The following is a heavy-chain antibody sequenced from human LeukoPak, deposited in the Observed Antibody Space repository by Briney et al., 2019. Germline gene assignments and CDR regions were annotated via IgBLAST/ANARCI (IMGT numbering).Heavy chain of an antibody. D-gene: IGHD5/OR15-5a*01. V-gene: IGHV4-39*01. CDR1: GGSISSSSYQ. J-gene: IGHJ3*02. CDR2: IYYIGSI. Sequence: PSETLSLTCTVSGGSISSSSYQWGWIRQPPGKGLEWIGTIYYIGSIYYNPSLKSRVTISLDTSKNQFSLKLSSVTAADTAVYYCARQGVWAEGYVFDIWGQGTMVTVSS. CDR3: ARQGVWAEGYVFDI.